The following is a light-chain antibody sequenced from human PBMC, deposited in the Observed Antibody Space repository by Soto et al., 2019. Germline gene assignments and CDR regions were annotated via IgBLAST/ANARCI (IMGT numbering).Light chain of an antibody. CDR3: QQYNSYLYA. J-gene: IGKJ2*01. V-gene: IGKV1-5*03. Sequence: DIQMTQSPSTLSASVGDRVTITCRASQSIGRYLAWYQQKPGQAPKLLIYKASTLESGVPSRFSGSGSGTEFTLTISSLQPDDFATYYCQQYNSYLYAFGQGTKLEIK. CDR2: KAS. CDR1: QSIGRY.